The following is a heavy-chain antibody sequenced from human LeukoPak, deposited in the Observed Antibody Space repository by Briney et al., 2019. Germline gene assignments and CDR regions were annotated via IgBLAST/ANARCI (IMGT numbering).Heavy chain of an antibody. CDR2: MNPNSGNT. J-gene: IGHJ4*02. D-gene: IGHD5-12*01. V-gene: IGHV1-8*02. CDR3: ARGRESGYEVFDY. CDR1: GYTFSSYG. Sequence: ASVKVSFKASGYTFSSYGINWGGQATGQGREWMGWMNPNSGNTGYAQKFQGRVTVTRNTSISTAYMELSSLRSEDTAVYYCARGRESGYEVFDYWGQGTLVTVSS.